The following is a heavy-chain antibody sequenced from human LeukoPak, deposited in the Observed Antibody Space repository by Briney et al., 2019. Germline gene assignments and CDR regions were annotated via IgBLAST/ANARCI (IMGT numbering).Heavy chain of an antibody. D-gene: IGHD4-17*01. CDR2: IKSKANNYAT. CDR3: TRLDYGDFRFDP. Sequence: PGGSLRLSCAASGFTFSGSAMHWVRQASGKGLEWVGRIKSKANNYATAYAASVKGRFTISRDDSKNTAYLQMNSLKTEDTAVYYCTRLDYGDFRFDPWGQGTLVTVSS. CDR1: GFTFSGSA. V-gene: IGHV3-73*01. J-gene: IGHJ5*02.